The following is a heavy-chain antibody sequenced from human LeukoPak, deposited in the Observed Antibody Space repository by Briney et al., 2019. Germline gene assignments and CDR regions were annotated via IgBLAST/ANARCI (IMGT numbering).Heavy chain of an antibody. CDR1: GFTFSSYN. V-gene: IGHV3-48*04. Sequence: GGSLRLSCAASGFTFSSYNMNWVRQAPGKGLEWVSYINSSSSTIYYADSVKGRFTISRDNAKDSLYLQMNSLRAEDTAVYYCARDQRGLSRDYWGQGTLVTVSS. J-gene: IGHJ4*02. CDR2: INSSSSTI. D-gene: IGHD6-25*01. CDR3: ARDQRGLSRDY.